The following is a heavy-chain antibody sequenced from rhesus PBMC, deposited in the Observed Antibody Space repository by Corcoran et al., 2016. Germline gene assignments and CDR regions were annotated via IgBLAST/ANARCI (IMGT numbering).Heavy chain of an antibody. Sequence: QVQLQESGPGLVKPSETLSLTCAVSGGSISSSNWWSWIRQPPGTGLEWIGNISGSSGSTHYTPSLKSRVTISKDTSKNQFSLKLSSVTAADTAVYYCARDLSYGSSYSSYDAFDFWGQGLRVTVSS. CDR1: GGSISSSNW. CDR2: ISGSSGST. J-gene: IGHJ3*01. D-gene: IGHD4-29*01. V-gene: IGHV4S19*01. CDR3: ARDLSYGSSYSSYDAFDF.